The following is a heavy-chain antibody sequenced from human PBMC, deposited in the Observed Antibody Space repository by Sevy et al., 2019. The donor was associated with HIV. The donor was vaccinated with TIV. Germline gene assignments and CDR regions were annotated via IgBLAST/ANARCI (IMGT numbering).Heavy chain of an antibody. CDR3: GGGGGGFYGDYPFDY. Sequence: GGSLRLSCSASGFAFSAYWMVWVRQGPGKGLEWVANIKQDGSEQNYVDSVEGRFTISRDNGKNLLYLQMNELRAEDKAGYFCGGGGGGFYGDYPFDYWGHGTLVTVSS. J-gene: IGHJ4*01. V-gene: IGHV3-7*04. D-gene: IGHD4-17*01. CDR1: GFAFSAYW. CDR2: IKQDGSEQ.